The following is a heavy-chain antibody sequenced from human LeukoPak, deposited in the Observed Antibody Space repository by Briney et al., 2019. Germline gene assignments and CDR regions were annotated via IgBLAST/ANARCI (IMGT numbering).Heavy chain of an antibody. Sequence: SETLSLTCTVSGGSIRSTSYYRGWIRQPPGKGLEWIGSIYYSGTTYYNPSLKSRVTISVDTPKNQFSLKLSSVTAADTAVYYCARQWDSSGYHYDYWGQGTLVTASS. CDR3: ARQWDSSGYHYDY. J-gene: IGHJ4*02. CDR1: GGSIRSTSYY. V-gene: IGHV4-39*01. CDR2: IYYSGTT. D-gene: IGHD6-19*01.